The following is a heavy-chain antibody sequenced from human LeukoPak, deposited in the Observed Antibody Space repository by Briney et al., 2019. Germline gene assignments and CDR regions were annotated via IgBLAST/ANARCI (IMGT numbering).Heavy chain of an antibody. D-gene: IGHD4/OR15-4a*01. CDR1: GGSFSGYY. J-gene: IGHJ6*03. CDR3: ARAPGNDYYPYYYMDV. CDR2: INHSGST. V-gene: IGHV4-34*01. Sequence: SETLSLTCAVYGGSFSGYYWSWIRQPPGKGLEWIGEINHSGSTNYNPSLKSRVTISVDTSKNQFSLKVSPVTAADTAVYYCARAPGNDYYPYYYMDVWGKGTTVTVSS.